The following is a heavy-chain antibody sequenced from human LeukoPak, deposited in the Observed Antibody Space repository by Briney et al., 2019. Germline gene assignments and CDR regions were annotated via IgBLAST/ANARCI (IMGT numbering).Heavy chain of an antibody. CDR3: ARISDHYDSSGYSVFDY. Sequence: SGPALVRPTQTLRLTCTFSGFSLRSSGMCVSWIRQPPGKALEWLARIDWDDDKYYSTSLKTRLTISKDTSKNQVVLTMINMDPVDTATYYCARISDHYDSSGYSVFDYWGQGILVTVSS. V-gene: IGHV2-70*11. CDR1: GFSLRSSGMC. D-gene: IGHD3-22*01. CDR2: IDWDDDK. J-gene: IGHJ4*02.